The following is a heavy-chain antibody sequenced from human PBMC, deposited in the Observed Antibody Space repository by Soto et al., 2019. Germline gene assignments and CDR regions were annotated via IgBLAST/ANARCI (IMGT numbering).Heavy chain of an antibody. Sequence: GGSLRLSCAASGFTVSSNYMSWVRRAPGKGLEWVSVIYSGGSTYYADSVKGRFTISRDNSKNTLYLQMNSLRAEDTAVYYCARGQQQLFNYYYYGMDVWGQGTTVTVSS. CDR3: ARGQQQLFNYYYYGMDV. CDR2: IYSGGST. J-gene: IGHJ6*02. D-gene: IGHD6-13*01. CDR1: GFTVSSNY. V-gene: IGHV3-53*01.